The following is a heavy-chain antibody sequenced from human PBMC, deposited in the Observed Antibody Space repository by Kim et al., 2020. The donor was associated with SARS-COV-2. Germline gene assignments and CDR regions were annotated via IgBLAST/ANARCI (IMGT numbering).Heavy chain of an antibody. CDR3: ARDLYYYGMDV. J-gene: IGHJ6*02. Sequence: YDADSVKGRFTISRHNSKNTLYLQMNSLRAEDTAVYYCARDLYYYGMDVWGQGTTVTVSS. V-gene: IGHV3-53*04.